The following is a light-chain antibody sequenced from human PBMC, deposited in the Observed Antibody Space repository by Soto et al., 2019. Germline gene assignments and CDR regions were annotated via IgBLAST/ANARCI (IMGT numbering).Light chain of an antibody. CDR2: DAS. CDR3: QQYSTYPWT. CDR1: QSISSW. J-gene: IGKJ1*01. V-gene: IGKV1-5*01. Sequence: DIQMTQSPSTLSASGGDRVTITCRASQSISSWLAWYQQKPGRAPKVLIFDASSLESGVPSRFSGSGSATEFTLTISSLQPDDFATYYCQQYSTYPWTLGQGTKVDI.